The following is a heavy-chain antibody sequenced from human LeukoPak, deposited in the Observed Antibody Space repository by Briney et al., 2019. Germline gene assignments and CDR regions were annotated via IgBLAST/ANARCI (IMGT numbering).Heavy chain of an antibody. V-gene: IGHV4-59*12. J-gene: IGHJ4*02. CDR2: IYYSGST. CDR1: GGSISSYY. D-gene: IGHD3-10*01. CDR3: ARPRRVTMVRGVSRNPFDY. Sequence: PSETLSLTCTVSGGSISSYYWSWIRQPPGKGLEWIGYIYYSGSTDYNPSLKSRVTISVDTSKNQFSLKLSSVTAADTAVYYCARPRRVTMVRGVSRNPFDYWGQGTLVTVSS.